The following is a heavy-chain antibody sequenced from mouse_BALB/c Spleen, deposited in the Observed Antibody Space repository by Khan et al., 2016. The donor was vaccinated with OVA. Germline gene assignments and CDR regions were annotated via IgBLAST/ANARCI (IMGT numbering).Heavy chain of an antibody. V-gene: IGHV3-2*02. Sequence: VQLQESGPGLVKPSQSLSLTCTVTGHSITTDYAWNWIRQFPGNKLEWMGFISFSGNTKYNPSLKCQISITRDTSKNQFFLQLNSVTPEDTAIYIWAWVYGGNLENWGQGTTLTVSS. CDR3: AWVYGGNLEN. J-gene: IGHJ2*01. CDR2: ISFSGNT. D-gene: IGHD1-1*02. CDR1: GHSITTDYA.